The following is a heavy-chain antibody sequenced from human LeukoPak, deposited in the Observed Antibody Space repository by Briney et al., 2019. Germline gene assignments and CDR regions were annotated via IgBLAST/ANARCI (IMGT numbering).Heavy chain of an antibody. CDR3: ARGADSSSRYWAYDWFDP. J-gene: IGHJ5*02. D-gene: IGHD6-13*01. Sequence: SETLSLTCTVSGGSISSGGYYWSWIRQHPGKGLEWIGYIYYSGSTYYNPSLKSRVTISVDTSKNQFPLKLSSVTAADTAVYYCARGADSSSRYWAYDWFDPWGQGTLVTVSS. V-gene: IGHV4-31*03. CDR2: IYYSGST. CDR1: GGSISSGGYY.